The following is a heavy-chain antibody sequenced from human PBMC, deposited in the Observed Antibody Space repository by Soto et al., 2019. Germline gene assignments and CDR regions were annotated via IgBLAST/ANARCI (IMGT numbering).Heavy chain of an antibody. Sequence: QVQLVESGGGVVQPGRSLRLSCAASGFTFSSYGMHWVRQAPGKGLEWVAVISYDGSNKNYADSVKGRFTISRDNSKNAQYQKRNGRSAGDTGVYYCAKEFGSAPMELWGQGTTVPFPS. D-gene: IGHD1-26*01. CDR1: GFTFSSYG. J-gene: IGHJ6*02. CDR3: AKEFGSAPMEL. CDR2: ISYDGSNK. V-gene: IGHV3-30*18.